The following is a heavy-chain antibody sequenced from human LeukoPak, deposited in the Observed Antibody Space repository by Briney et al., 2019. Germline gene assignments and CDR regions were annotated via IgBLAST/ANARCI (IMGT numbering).Heavy chain of an antibody. CDR1: GGSISSYY. Sequence: SETLSPTCTVSGGSISSYYWSWIRQPPGKGLEWIGYIYTSGSTNYNPSLKSRVTISVDTSKNQFSLKLSSVTAADTAVYYCARLRCSSTSCFITGPWFDPWGQGTLVTVSS. V-gene: IGHV4-4*09. D-gene: IGHD2-2*01. CDR2: IYTSGST. J-gene: IGHJ5*02. CDR3: ARLRCSSTSCFITGPWFDP.